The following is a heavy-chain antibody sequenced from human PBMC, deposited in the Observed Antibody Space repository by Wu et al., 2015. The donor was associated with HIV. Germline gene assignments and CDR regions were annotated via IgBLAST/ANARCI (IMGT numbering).Heavy chain of an antibody. CDR3: ARSPNPQLDSDTAPKRTYYYDSSGYYVYYFDY. V-gene: IGHV1-69*05. CDR1: GGTFSSYA. CDR2: IIPIFGTA. J-gene: IGHJ4*02. Sequence: QVQLVQSGAEVKKPGSPVKVSCKASGGTFSSYAISWVRQAPGQGLEWMGGIIPIFGTANYAQKFQGRVTITTDESTSTAYMELSSLGSEDTAVYYCARSPNPQLDSDTAPKRTYYYDSSGYYVYYFDYWGQGTLVTVSS. D-gene: IGHD3-22*01.